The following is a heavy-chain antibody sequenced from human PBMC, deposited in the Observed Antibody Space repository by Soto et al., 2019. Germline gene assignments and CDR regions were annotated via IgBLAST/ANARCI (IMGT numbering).Heavy chain of an antibody. Sequence: ASVKVSCKASGYTFTSYGISWVRQAPGQGLEWMGWISAYNGNTNYAQKLQGRVTMTTDTSTSTAYMELRSLRSDDTAVYYCAREIRAWSSGWYHFDYWGQGTLVTVSS. D-gene: IGHD6-19*01. V-gene: IGHV1-18*01. CDR1: GYTFTSYG. CDR3: AREIRAWSSGWYHFDY. J-gene: IGHJ4*02. CDR2: ISAYNGNT.